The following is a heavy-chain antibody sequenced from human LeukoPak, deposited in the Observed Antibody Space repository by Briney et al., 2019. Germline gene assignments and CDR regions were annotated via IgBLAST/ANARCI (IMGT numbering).Heavy chain of an antibody. V-gene: IGHV3-15*01. J-gene: IGHJ4*02. Sequence: GGSRRLSCAASGFTFSNAWMTWVRQAPGKGLEWVGRIKSKSDGGTTDYAAAVKGRFTISRDDSKNTLYLHMNSLKTEDTAVYYCTKSPVAFDYWGQGTLVTVSS. CDR2: IKSKSDGGTT. D-gene: IGHD4-23*01. CDR1: GFTFSNAW. CDR3: TKSPVAFDY.